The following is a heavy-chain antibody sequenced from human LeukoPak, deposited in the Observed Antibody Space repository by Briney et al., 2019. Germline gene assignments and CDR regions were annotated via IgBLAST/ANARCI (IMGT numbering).Heavy chain of an antibody. CDR3: ARKKDSSGYYQ. CDR1: GGSISSYY. D-gene: IGHD3-22*01. Sequence: SETLSLTCTVSGGSISSYYWSWIRQPPGKGLEWIGYMYYTGETFYNPSLKSRVTISLDTSKNQFSLKLSSVTAVDTAVYYCARKKDSSGYYQWGQGTLVTVSS. J-gene: IGHJ4*02. CDR2: MYYTGET. V-gene: IGHV4-59*12.